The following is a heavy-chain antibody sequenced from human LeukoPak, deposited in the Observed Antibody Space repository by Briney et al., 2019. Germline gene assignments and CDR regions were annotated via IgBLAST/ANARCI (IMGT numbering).Heavy chain of an antibody. CDR2: IRSKAYGWTT. V-gene: IGHV3-49*04. CDR3: SRNYVSGSYAFDI. J-gene: IGHJ3*02. D-gene: IGHD3-10*01. Sequence: GGSLRLSCTGSGFTFGDYAMSWVRQAPGKGLEWVGFIRSKAYGWTTEYAASVKGRFTISRDDSKSIAYLQMNSLEIEDTAVYYCSRNYVSGSYAFDIWGQGTMVTVSS. CDR1: GFTFGDYA.